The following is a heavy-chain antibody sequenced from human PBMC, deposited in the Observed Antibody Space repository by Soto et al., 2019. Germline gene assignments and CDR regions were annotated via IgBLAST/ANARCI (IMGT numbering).Heavy chain of an antibody. V-gene: IGHV2-5*02. CDR1: GFSLTSTRMA. J-gene: IGHJ4*02. Sequence: QITLKESGPTLVKPTQTLTLTCTFSGFSLTSTRMAVGWIRQPPGKALEWLALIYWDDDKRYSPFLKSRLTITKDTSKNQVVLTMSHMDPVDTARYYCAHIVVAGLGYYLDYWGQGTLVTVSS. CDR2: IYWDDDK. D-gene: IGHD6-19*01. CDR3: AHIVVAGLGYYLDY.